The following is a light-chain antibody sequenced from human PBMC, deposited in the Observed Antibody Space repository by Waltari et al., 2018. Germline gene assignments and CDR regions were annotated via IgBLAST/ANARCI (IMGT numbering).Light chain of an antibody. Sequence: SYELTQPPSVSVSPGQTASITCSGDKLGDRYACWYQQKPGQSPVLVIYQDSERPSGIPERVSGSKSGSTATLTISGTQAMDEADYYCQAWDSSTDVVFGGGTKLTVL. CDR1: KLGDRY. CDR2: QDS. CDR3: QAWDSSTDVV. J-gene: IGLJ2*01. V-gene: IGLV3-1*01.